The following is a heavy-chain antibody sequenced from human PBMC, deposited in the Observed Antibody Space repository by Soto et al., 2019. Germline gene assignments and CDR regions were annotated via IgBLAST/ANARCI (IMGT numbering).Heavy chain of an antibody. CDR3: ARGRSSPDFDT. J-gene: IGHJ5*02. V-gene: IGHV1-69*01. D-gene: IGHD6-6*01. Sequence: QVQLVQSGAEVRKPGSSVKVSCKISRGTFTNYVISWLRQAPGQGLEWMGGLIPIFGAANLAQKFQGRVTTTADEYTSTVIMKLSSLTAEETAFYYCARGRSSPDFDTWGQGTVVTVSS. CDR2: LIPIFGAA. CDR1: RGTFTNYV.